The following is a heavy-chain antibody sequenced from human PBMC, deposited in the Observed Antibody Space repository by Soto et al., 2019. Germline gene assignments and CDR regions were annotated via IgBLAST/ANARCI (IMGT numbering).Heavy chain of an antibody. D-gene: IGHD3-3*01. Sequence: GGSLRLSCAASGFTFSDYYMIWIRQAPGKGLEWVSYVSDSGSTISYADSVKGRFTISRDNAKYSLYLQMNSLRAEDTAVYYCARSLPYDFWTGYPNWFDPWGQGTLATVSS. CDR3: ARSLPYDFWTGYPNWFDP. J-gene: IGHJ5*02. CDR2: VSDSGSTI. CDR1: GFTFSDYY. V-gene: IGHV3-11*01.